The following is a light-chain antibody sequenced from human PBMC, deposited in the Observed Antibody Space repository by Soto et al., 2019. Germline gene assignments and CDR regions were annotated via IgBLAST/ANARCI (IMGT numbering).Light chain of an antibody. CDR2: GAS. V-gene: IGKV3D-15*01. Sequence: QSVATLSVFPVERGRVCCRASLSISTHLAWYEQKPGQAPRLLIYGASTRATGIPARFSGSGSWTEFTLTIGSLQSEDFAVYSCHQYYLWPCTFGQGTKVDIK. CDR1: LSISTH. J-gene: IGKJ1*01. CDR3: HQYYLWPCT.